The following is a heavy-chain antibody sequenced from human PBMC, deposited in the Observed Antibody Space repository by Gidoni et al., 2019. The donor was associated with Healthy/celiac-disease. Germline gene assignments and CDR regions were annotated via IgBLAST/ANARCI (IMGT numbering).Heavy chain of an antibody. V-gene: IGHV1-69*01. CDR3: ARPLQQTRGYYYYYMDV. Sequence: QVQLVQSGAEVKKPGSSVKVSCKASGGTFSSYAISWVRQAPGQGLEWLGGIIPIFSTANYAQKFQGRVTITADESTSTAYMELSSLRSEDTAVYYCARPLQQTRGYYYYYMDVWGKGTTVTVSS. D-gene: IGHD4-4*01. CDR2: IIPIFSTA. CDR1: GGTFSSYA. J-gene: IGHJ6*03.